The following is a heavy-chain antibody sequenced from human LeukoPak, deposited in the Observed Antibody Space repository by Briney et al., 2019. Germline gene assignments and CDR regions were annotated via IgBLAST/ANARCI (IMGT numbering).Heavy chain of an antibody. V-gene: IGHV3-30*01. D-gene: IGHD1-14*01. CDR1: GFTFNAYA. CDR3: ARDRNSPAKYYFDY. CDR2: VSNDGRDK. J-gene: IGHJ4*02. Sequence: TGGPLRLSCAASGFTFNAYAMHWVRQAPGKGLEWVAVVSNDGRDKHYADSVKGRFTISRDNSENTLYPQMNTLRAEDTAVYYCARDRNSPAKYYFDYWGQGTLVTVSS.